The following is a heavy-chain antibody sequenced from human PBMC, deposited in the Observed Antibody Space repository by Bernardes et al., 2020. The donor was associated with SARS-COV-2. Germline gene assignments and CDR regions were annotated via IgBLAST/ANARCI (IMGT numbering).Heavy chain of an antibody. D-gene: IGHD5-12*01. CDR2: VHYNGYT. CDR1: SGSISTYY. Sequence: SETLSLTCTVSSGSISTYYWNWIRQSPGKGLEWIGYVHYNGYTNYNPSLKSRVTISVDTSKNQFSLKLTSVTAADTAVYFCARGYSDYEPGPGGYWGQGTLVTVSS. J-gene: IGHJ4*02. CDR3: ARGYSDYEPGPGGY. V-gene: IGHV4-59*01.